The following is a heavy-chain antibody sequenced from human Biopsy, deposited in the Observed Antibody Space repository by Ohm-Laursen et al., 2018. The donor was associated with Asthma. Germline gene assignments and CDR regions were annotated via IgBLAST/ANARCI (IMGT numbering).Heavy chain of an antibody. J-gene: IGHJ3*02. CDR3: VRDGTDDAFDI. CDR1: GFSFSNFA. CDR2: ISKDASTQ. D-gene: IGHD1-1*01. V-gene: IGHV3-30*01. Sequence: SLRLSCAASGFSFSNFAIHWVRQAPGKGLEWVGVISKDASTQDYADSAKGRFTTARDNSKNTLDLQMNSLREEDTAVYYCVRDGTDDAFDIWGQGTVVSVSS.